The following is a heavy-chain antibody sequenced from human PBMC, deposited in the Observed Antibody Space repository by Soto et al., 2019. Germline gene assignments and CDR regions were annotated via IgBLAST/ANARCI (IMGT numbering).Heavy chain of an antibody. Sequence: EVQLLEAGGNLIQPGGSLRLSCPASGFTFSSYAMSWFRQAPGQGLEWLSAISGPGATIYYADSVKGRFTISRDNSKNTLYLQMNSLTAEDTAVYYCAKMLTMVRGVTGLRDFDFWGQGTLVTVSS. CDR1: GFTFSSYA. D-gene: IGHD3-10*01. V-gene: IGHV3-23*01. CDR3: AKMLTMVRGVTGLRDFDF. CDR2: ISGPGATI. J-gene: IGHJ4*02.